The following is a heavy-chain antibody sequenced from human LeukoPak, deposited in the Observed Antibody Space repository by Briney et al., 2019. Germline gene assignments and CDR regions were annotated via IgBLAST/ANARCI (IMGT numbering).Heavy chain of an antibody. V-gene: IGHV3-15*01. CDR1: GFTFNNSW. CDR3: TRVFKSGSFDY. J-gene: IGHJ4*02. D-gene: IGHD1-26*01. Sequence: GGSLRLSCAASGFTFNNSWMSWVRQAPGKGLEWVGRIKSKTDGGTIDYAAPVKGRFTISRDDSKNTLYLQMNSLKTEDTAVYYCTRVFKSGSFDYWGQGTLVTVSS. CDR2: IKSKTDGGTI.